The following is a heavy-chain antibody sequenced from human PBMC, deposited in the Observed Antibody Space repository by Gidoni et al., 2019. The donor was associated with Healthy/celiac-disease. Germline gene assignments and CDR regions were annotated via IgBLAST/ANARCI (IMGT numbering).Heavy chain of an antibody. J-gene: IGHJ6*02. Sequence: QVQLQQWGAGLFQPSETLSLTCAVYGGSFSGYYWSWIRQPPGKGLEWIGEIDHSGITNYNPSRKSRVTISVDTSKNQFSLKLSSVAAADTAVYYCARVDGSGRHPYYYYYGMDVWGQGTTVTVSS. CDR2: IDHSGIT. V-gene: IGHV4-34*01. CDR1: GGSFSGYY. CDR3: ARVDGSGRHPYYYYYGMDV. D-gene: IGHD3-10*01.